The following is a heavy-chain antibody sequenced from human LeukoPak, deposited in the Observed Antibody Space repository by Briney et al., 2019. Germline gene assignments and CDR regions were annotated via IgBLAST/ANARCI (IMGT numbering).Heavy chain of an antibody. Sequence: VASVTVSFKASGYTFTIYDINWVRQATGQGLEWMGFMNPNSGNTGYAQKFKGRVTITRNTSISTAYMELSSLRSEDTAVYYCASASCGELLSYWGQGTLVTVSS. CDR2: MNPNSGNT. V-gene: IGHV1-8*03. CDR1: GYTFTIYD. J-gene: IGHJ4*02. CDR3: ASASCGELLSY. D-gene: IGHD3-10*01.